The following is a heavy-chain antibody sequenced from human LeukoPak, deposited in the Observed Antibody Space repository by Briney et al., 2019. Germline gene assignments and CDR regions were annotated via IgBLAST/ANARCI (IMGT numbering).Heavy chain of an antibody. Sequence: SVKVSFKASGGTFSSYTISWVRQAPGQGLEWMGRIIPILGIANYAQKFQGRVTITADKSTSTAYMELSSLRSEDTAVYYCARYDFWSGYYFDYWGQGTLVTVSS. CDR1: GGTFSSYT. J-gene: IGHJ4*02. D-gene: IGHD3-3*01. CDR2: IIPILGIA. V-gene: IGHV1-69*02. CDR3: ARYDFWSGYYFDY.